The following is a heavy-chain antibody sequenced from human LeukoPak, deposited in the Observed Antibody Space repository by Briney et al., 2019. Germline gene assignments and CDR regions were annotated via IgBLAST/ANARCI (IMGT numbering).Heavy chain of an antibody. CDR3: ARVTGYTIEDYFDY. J-gene: IGHJ4*02. Sequence: SETLSLTCTVSGGFISSTSYYWGWIRQPPGKGLEWIGSIYYSGSTYYNPSLKSRVTISVKTSKNQFSLKLRSVTAADTAVYYCARVTGYTIEDYFDYWGQGTLVTVSS. V-gene: IGHV4-39*07. CDR2: IYYSGST. D-gene: IGHD3-9*01. CDR1: GGFISSTSYY.